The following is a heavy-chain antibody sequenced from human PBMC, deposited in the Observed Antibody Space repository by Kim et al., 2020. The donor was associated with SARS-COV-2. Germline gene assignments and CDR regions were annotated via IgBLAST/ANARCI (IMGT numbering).Heavy chain of an antibody. Sequence: GDTNYDQKFPGRVTMTRDTSTSSVFLELSSLRSDDTAVYFCARDLNYGPDYWGQGTLVTVSS. V-gene: IGHV1-2*02. CDR3: ARDLNYGPDY. CDR2: GDT. J-gene: IGHJ4*02. D-gene: IGHD3-16*01.